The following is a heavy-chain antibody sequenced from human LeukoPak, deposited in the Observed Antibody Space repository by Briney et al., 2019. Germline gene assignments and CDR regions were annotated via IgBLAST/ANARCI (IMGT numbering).Heavy chain of an antibody. Sequence: GGSLRLSCAASGFTFSGFFMKWVRQAPGKGLEWVSFIGTSGNTIYYADSVKGRFTVSRDNAKNSLYLQMNSLRAEDTAVYYCATDQWLDYWGQGTLVTVSS. CDR3: ATDQWLDY. J-gene: IGHJ4*02. D-gene: IGHD6-19*01. V-gene: IGHV3-48*01. CDR1: GFTFSGFF. CDR2: IGTSGNTI.